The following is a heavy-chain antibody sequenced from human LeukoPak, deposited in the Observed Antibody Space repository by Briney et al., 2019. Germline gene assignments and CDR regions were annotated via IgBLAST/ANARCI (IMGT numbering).Heavy chain of an antibody. V-gene: IGHV4-59*01. CDR1: GGSISSYY. J-gene: IGHJ4*02. Sequence: PSETLSLTCTVSGGSISSYYWSWIRQPPGKGLEWIGYISYTGGTNYNPSLKSRVTISVDTSKNQFSLKLRSVTAADTAVYYCARVPPLSRPYTGNNYYFDYWGQGTLVTVSS. D-gene: IGHD5-24*01. CDR3: ARVPPLSRPYTGNNYYFDY. CDR2: ISYTGGT.